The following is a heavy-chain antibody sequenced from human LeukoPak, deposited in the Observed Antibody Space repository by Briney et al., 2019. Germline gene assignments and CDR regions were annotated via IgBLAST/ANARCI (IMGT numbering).Heavy chain of an antibody. Sequence: GGSLRLSCAASGFTFSSYAMHWVRQAPGKGLEWVAVISYDGSNKYYADSVKGRFTISRDNSKNTLYLQMNSLRAEDTAVYYCARDKGGESITMVRGVIGLWGQGTLVTVSS. CDR1: GFTFSSYA. V-gene: IGHV3-30-3*01. J-gene: IGHJ4*02. CDR2: ISYDGSNK. D-gene: IGHD3-10*01. CDR3: ARDKGGESITMVRGVIGL.